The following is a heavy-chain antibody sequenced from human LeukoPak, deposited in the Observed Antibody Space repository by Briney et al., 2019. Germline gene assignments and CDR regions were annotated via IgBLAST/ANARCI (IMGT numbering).Heavy chain of an antibody. D-gene: IGHD6-19*01. CDR3: ARDQWLAYFDY. V-gene: IGHV3-21*01. CDR2: ISSSSSYI. CDR1: GFTFSSYS. J-gene: IGHJ4*02. Sequence: GGSLRLSCAASGFTFSSYSMNWVRQAPGKGLEWVSSISSSSSYIYYADSVKGRFTISRDNAKNSLYLQMNSLRAEDTAVYYCARDQWLAYFDYWGQGTLVTVSS.